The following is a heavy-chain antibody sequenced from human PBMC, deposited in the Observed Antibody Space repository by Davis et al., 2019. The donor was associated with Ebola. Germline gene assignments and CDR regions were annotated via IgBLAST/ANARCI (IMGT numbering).Heavy chain of an antibody. D-gene: IGHD2-8*01. CDR2: ISGSGGST. CDR3: AKTDCTNGVCMGMDV. CDR1: GFTFSSYA. Sequence: GESLKISCAASGFTFSSYAMSWVRQAPGKGLEWVSAISGSGGSTYYADSVKGRFTIPRDNSKNTLYLQMNSLRAEDTAVYYCAKTDCTNGVCMGMDVWGQGTTVTVSS. V-gene: IGHV3-23*01. J-gene: IGHJ6*02.